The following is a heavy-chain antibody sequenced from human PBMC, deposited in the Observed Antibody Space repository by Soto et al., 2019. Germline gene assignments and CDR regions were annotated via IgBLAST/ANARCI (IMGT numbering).Heavy chain of an antibody. CDR3: ARDQDRNLLNYYDSSGYHGPFDY. CDR1: GFTFSSHW. J-gene: IGHJ4*02. V-gene: IGHV3-74*01. Sequence: GGSLRLSCAVSGFTFSSHWMHWVRQAPGKGLVWVSHINSDGSSTNYADSVKGRFTISRDNAKNTLYLQMNSVRADDTVVYYCARDQDRNLLNYYDSSGYHGPFDYWGQGTLVTVSS. D-gene: IGHD3-22*01. CDR2: INSDGSST.